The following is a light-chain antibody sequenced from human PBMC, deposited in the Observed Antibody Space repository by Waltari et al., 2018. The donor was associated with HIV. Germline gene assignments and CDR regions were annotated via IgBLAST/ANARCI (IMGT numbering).Light chain of an antibody. V-gene: IGKV3D-15*01. CDR3: QEDEQYPRA. CDR1: QGRTYSR. J-gene: IGKJ1*01. CDR2: GAS. Sequence: IVLTQSPATLPASLGERAPLSCRASQGRTYSRLAWYQQTTGQAPSLLIDGASTRATGIPARFSGSGSRTELTPTSSNLQSEDCAVDFWQEDEQYPRACGQGTKVE.